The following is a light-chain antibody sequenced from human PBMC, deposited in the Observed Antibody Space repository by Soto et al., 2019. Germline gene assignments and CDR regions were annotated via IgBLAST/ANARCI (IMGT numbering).Light chain of an antibody. J-gene: IGKJ1*01. V-gene: IGKV3-15*01. CDR3: QQGRT. CDR2: GSS. CDR1: QSVNTN. Sequence: IVMTQSPATLSLSPGERATLSCRASQSVNTNLAWYQPKPGQAPSLRMYGSSTRATGIPARLTGSGSGTDGTEFTLTISSLQYEDFAVYYCQQGRTFGQGTKVDIK.